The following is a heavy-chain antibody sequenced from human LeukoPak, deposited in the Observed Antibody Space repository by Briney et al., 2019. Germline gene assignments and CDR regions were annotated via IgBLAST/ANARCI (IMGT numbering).Heavy chain of an antibody. CDR3: ARGRWTSSNYNWFDP. D-gene: IGHD5-24*01. J-gene: IGHJ5*02. Sequence: PSQTLSLTCTVSGGSISSGSYYWSWIRQPAGKGLEWIGRIYTSGSTNYNPSLKSRVTISVDTSKNQFSLKLSSVTAAGTAVYYCARGRWTSSNYNWFDPWGQGTLVTVSS. CDR2: IYTSGST. CDR1: GGSISSGSYY. V-gene: IGHV4-61*02.